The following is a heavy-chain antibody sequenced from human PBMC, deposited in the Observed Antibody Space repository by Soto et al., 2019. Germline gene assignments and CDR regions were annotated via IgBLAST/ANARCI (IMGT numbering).Heavy chain of an antibody. Sequence: SETLSLTCTVSGGSISSSSYFWGWIRQPPGKGLEWIGSIYYSGSTYYNPSLKSRVTISVDTSKNQFSLKLSSVTAADTAVYYCARHRYITMVRGVINWFDPWGQGTLVTVSS. J-gene: IGHJ5*02. CDR1: GGSISSSSYF. D-gene: IGHD3-10*01. CDR2: IYYSGST. CDR3: ARHRYITMVRGVINWFDP. V-gene: IGHV4-39*01.